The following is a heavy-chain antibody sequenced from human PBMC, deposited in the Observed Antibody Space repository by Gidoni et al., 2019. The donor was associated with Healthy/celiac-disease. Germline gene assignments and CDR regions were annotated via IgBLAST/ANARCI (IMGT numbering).Heavy chain of an antibody. CDR3: VGQDIVVVPAANPIDY. Sequence: QLQLQESGPGLVKPSETLSLTCTVSGGSISSSSYYWGWIRPPPGKGLEWIGSIYYSGSTYYNPSLKSRVTISVDTSKNQFSLKLSSVTAADTAVYYCVGQDIVVVPAANPIDYWGQGTLVTVSS. V-gene: IGHV4-39*07. CDR1: GGSISSSSYY. CDR2: IYYSGST. D-gene: IGHD2-2*01. J-gene: IGHJ4*02.